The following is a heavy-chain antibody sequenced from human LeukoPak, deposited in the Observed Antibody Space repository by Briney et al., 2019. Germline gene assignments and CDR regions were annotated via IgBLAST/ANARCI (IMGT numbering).Heavy chain of an antibody. J-gene: IGHJ3*02. CDR2: ISYDGANK. Sequence: GRSLRLSCAASGFTFSTYAMHWVRQAPGKGLEWVAFISYDGANKYCADSVKGRFTISRDNSKNTLYLQMNSLRAEDTALYYCAREILTGYAFDIWGQGTMVTVSS. CDR3: AREILTGYAFDI. V-gene: IGHV3-30-3*01. CDR1: GFTFSTYA. D-gene: IGHD7-27*01.